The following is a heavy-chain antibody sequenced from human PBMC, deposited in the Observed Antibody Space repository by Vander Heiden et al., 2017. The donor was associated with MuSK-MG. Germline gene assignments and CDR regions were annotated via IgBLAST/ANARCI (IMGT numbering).Heavy chain of an antibody. CDR2: ISSSSSYI. Sequence: EVQLVESGGGLVKPGGSLRLSCAASGFTFSSYSMNWVRQAPGKGLEWVSSISSSSSYIYYADSVKGRVTISRDNAKNSLYLQMNSLRAEDTAVYYCARAGGYCSSTSCYHYYFDYWGQGTLVTVSS. CDR1: GFTFSSYS. V-gene: IGHV3-21*01. J-gene: IGHJ4*02. D-gene: IGHD2-2*01. CDR3: ARAGGYCSSTSCYHYYFDY.